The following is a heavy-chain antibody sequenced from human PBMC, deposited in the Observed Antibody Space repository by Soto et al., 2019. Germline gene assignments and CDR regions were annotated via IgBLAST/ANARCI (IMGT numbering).Heavy chain of an antibody. CDR3: ARDKRRFTTYCSGGSCYWFDP. CDR2: IIPIFGTA. V-gene: IGHV1-69*06. D-gene: IGHD2-15*01. CDR1: GGTFSSYA. Sequence: GASVKVSCKASGGTFSSYAISWVRQAPGQGLEWMGGIIPIFGTANYAQKFQGRVTITADKSTSTAYMELSSLRSEDTAVYYCARDKRRFTTYCSGGSCYWFDPWGQGTLVTVSS. J-gene: IGHJ5*02.